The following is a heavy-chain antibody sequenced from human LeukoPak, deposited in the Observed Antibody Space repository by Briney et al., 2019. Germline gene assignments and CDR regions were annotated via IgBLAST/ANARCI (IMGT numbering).Heavy chain of an antibody. J-gene: IGHJ4*02. CDR3: ARVIHGYSYGPGGY. Sequence: PGGSLRLSCAASGFTFGSYGMSWVRQAPWKGLEWVSSITSGGANTYYADSVKGRFTISRDNSKNTLYLQMNSLRAEDTAVYYCARVIHGYSYGPGGYWGQGTLVTVSS. CDR1: GFTFGSYG. V-gene: IGHV3-23*01. CDR2: ITSGGANT. D-gene: IGHD5-18*01.